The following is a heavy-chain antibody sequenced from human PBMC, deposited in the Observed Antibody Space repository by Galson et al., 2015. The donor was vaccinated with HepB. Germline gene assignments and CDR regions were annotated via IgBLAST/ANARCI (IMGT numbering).Heavy chain of an antibody. V-gene: IGHV1-3*04. D-gene: IGHD1-14*01. CDR2: IITGNGNT. J-gene: IGHJ4*02. CDR1: GYNFINYA. CDR3: AGDIILTPTGFDY. Sequence: SVKVSCKASGYNFINYAIHWVRQAPGQRPEWMGWIITGNGNTKYSQRFQGRVTITRDTSANTAYIELRSLRFEDTAVYYCAGDIILTPTGFDYWGQGTLVSVSS.